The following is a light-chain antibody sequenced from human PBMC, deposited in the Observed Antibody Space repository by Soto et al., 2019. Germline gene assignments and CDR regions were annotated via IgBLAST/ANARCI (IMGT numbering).Light chain of an antibody. CDR3: QQRRNWPPFT. CDR2: DAS. J-gene: IGKJ3*01. V-gene: IGKV3-11*01. Sequence: EIVLTQSPATLSLSPGERATLSCRASQSVSSYLAWYQQKPGQAPRLLIYDASNRATGIPARFSGSGSGTDFTLTISSLEPEDFAVYYCQQRRNWPPFTFGPGTNVDI. CDR1: QSVSSY.